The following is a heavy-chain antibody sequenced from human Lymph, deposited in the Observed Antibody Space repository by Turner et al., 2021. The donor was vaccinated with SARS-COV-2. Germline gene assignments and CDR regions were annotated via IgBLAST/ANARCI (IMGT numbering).Heavy chain of an antibody. J-gene: IGHJ6*02. CDR1: GFTFSSYG. V-gene: IGHV3-30*18. Sequence: QVHLVDSGGGVVQPGRSLRLSCAASGFTFSSYGMHWVRQAPGQGLEWVAVISYAGSNKYYADSVKGRFTISRDNSKNTLYLQMNSLRAEDTAVYYCAKSCRAYWVPVEGMDVWGQGTTVTVSS. CDR3: AKSCRAYWVPVEGMDV. D-gene: IGHD2-8*02. CDR2: ISYAGSNK.